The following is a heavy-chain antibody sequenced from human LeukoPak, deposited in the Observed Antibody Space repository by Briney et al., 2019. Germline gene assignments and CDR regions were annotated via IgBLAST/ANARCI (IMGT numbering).Heavy chain of an antibody. V-gene: IGHV3-23*01. Sequence: GGSLRLSCAASGFTFSSYAMSWVRQAPGKGLEWVSAISVSGGSTYYADSVKGRFTISRDNAKNSLYLQMNSLRAEDTAVYYCARDGYCSGGSCYSAVDYWGQGTLVTVSS. J-gene: IGHJ4*02. CDR1: GFTFSSYA. CDR3: ARDGYCSGGSCYSAVDY. CDR2: ISVSGGST. D-gene: IGHD2-15*01.